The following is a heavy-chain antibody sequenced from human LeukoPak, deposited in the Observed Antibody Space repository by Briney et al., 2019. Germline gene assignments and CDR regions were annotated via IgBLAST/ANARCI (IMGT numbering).Heavy chain of an antibody. CDR2: VSHRGST. CDR3: ARGGSSTMIAGTD. V-gene: IGHV4-38-2*02. D-gene: IGHD3-22*01. CDR1: GYSISNGYY. J-gene: IGHJ4*02. Sequence: SETLSLTCTVSGYSISNGYYWVWIRQTPGKGLEWIESVSHRGSTYYNPSLKSRVSISIDTSKNQFSLKVDSVTAADTAVYFCARGGSSTMIAGTDWGQGTLLTVSS.